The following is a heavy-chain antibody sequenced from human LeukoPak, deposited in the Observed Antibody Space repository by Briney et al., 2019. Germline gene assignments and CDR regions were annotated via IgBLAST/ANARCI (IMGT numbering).Heavy chain of an antibody. CDR3: AKAYYYDSSGYYYYYYYMDV. CDR1: GFTLSSYA. J-gene: IGHJ6*03. D-gene: IGHD3-22*01. Sequence: QAGGSLRLSCAASGFTLSSYAMSWVRQAPGKGLEWVSAISGSGGSTYYADSVKGRFTVSRDNSKNTLYLQMNSLRAEDTAVYYCAKAYYYDSSGYYYYYYYMDVWGKGTTVTVSS. CDR2: ISGSGGST. V-gene: IGHV3-23*01.